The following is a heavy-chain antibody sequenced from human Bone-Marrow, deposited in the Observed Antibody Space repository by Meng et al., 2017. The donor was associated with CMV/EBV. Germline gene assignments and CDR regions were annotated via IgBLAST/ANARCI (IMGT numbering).Heavy chain of an antibody. CDR2: ISWNSGGV. D-gene: IGHD3-22*01. J-gene: IGHJ2*01. CDR3: AKDGADSYWYFDL. V-gene: IGHV3-9*01. Sequence: GGSLRLSCAASGFTFDDYAMRWVRQAPGKGLEWVSGISWNSGGVGYADSVKGRFTISRDNAKNSLYLQMNSLRAEDTALYYCAKDGADSYWYFDLWGRGTLVTVSS. CDR1: GFTFDDYA.